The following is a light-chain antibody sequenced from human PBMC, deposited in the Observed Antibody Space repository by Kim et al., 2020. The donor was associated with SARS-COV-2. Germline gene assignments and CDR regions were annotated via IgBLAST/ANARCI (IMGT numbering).Light chain of an antibody. J-gene: IGKJ4*01. CDR2: AAS. Sequence: ASVGDRVTITCRASKGISSYLAWYQQKPGQAPKLLIHAASTLQTGVPSRFSGSGSGTEFTLTISSLQPEDFATYYCQRLNSYPLTFGGGTKVDIK. V-gene: IGKV1-9*01. CDR1: KGISSY. CDR3: QRLNSYPLT.